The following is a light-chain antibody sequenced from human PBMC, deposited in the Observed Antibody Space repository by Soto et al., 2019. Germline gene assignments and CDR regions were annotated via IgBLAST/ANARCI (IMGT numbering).Light chain of an antibody. Sequence: DIQMTQSPSTLSASVGDRVTITCRASQSISSWLTWYQQKAGQAPKLLIYKASIVERGVPSRFSGSGSGTEFTLTISSLQPDDSATYYCQQYSYFATFGQGTMVEVK. CDR1: QSISSW. J-gene: IGKJ1*01. CDR2: KAS. V-gene: IGKV1-5*03. CDR3: QQYSYFAT.